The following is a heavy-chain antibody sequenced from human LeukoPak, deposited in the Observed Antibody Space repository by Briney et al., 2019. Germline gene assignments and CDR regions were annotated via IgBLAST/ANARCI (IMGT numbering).Heavy chain of an antibody. CDR1: GFSFGSYA. J-gene: IGHJ4*02. D-gene: IGHD6-19*01. CDR3: AKDRGSGWPQFDY. Sequence: GGSLRLSCAASGFSFGSYAISWVRQAPGKGLEWVSAISGRGGSTYYADSVKGRFTISRDNSKNTLYLQMNSLRAEDTAEYYCAKDRGSGWPQFDYWGQGTLVTVSS. CDR2: ISGRGGST. V-gene: IGHV3-23*01.